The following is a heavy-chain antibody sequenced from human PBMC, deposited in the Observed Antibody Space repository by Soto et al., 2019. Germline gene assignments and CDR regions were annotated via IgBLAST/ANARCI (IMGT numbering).Heavy chain of an antibody. Sequence: EVQLVESGGGLVKPGGSLRLSCAASGFTFSSYSMNWVRQAPGKGLEWVSSISSSSSYIYYADSVKGRFTISRDNAKNSLYLQMNSLRAEDTAVYYCARDHRSSWYDHYVDYWGQGTLVTVSS. D-gene: IGHD6-13*01. J-gene: IGHJ4*02. CDR1: GFTFSSYS. CDR3: ARDHRSSWYDHYVDY. CDR2: ISSSSSYI. V-gene: IGHV3-21*01.